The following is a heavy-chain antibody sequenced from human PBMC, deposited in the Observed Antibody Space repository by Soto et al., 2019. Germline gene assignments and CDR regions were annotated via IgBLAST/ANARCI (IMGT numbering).Heavy chain of an antibody. D-gene: IGHD3-16*02. V-gene: IGHV1-2*02. CDR3: ARVRYRNVIHA. Sequence: QEQLVQSESDVKKPGASVTVSCKASGYTFSDYYIHWVRQAPGQGLEWMGWIDPRNGGTKYAQKFQDRFNMTTDTSTSTASMELRRLRSDDTAVFFCARVRYRNVIHAWGQGTLVTVSS. CDR2: IDPRNGGT. CDR1: GYTFSDYY. J-gene: IGHJ4*02.